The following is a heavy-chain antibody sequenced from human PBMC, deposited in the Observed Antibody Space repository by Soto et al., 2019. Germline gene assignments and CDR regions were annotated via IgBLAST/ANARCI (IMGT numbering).Heavy chain of an antibody. CDR3: ARGARNYDFWSGYQRHNWFDP. J-gene: IGHJ5*02. D-gene: IGHD3-3*01. CDR1: GGSFSGYY. V-gene: IGHV4-34*01. Sequence: PSETLSLTCAVYGGSFSGYYWSWIRQPPGKGLEWIGEINHSGSTNYNPSLKSRVTISVDTSKNQFSLKLSSVTAADTAVYYCARGARNYDFWSGYQRHNWFDPWGQGTLVTVSS. CDR2: INHSGST.